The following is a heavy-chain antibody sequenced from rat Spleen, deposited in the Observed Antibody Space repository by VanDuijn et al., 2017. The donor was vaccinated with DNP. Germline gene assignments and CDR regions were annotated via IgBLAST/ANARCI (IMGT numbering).Heavy chain of an antibody. CDR1: GFSLTDYS. Sequence: QVQLKESGPGLVQPSQTLSLTCTVSGFSLTDYSVHWVRQPPGKGLEWMGRIQSGGSNDYNSALNSRLSISRDTSTSQVFLEMNSLQXXDTXXXFCTRXREXXKNXXYFDXWGQGVXVTVSS. V-gene: IGHV2-19*01. CDR2: IQSGGSN. CDR3: TRXREXXKNXXYFDX. J-gene: IGHJ2*01.